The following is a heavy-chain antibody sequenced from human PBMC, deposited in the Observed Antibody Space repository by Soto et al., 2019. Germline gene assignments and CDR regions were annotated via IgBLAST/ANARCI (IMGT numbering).Heavy chain of an antibody. J-gene: IGHJ5*02. D-gene: IGHD6-19*01. Sequence: ASVKVSCKASGYTFTSYYMHWVRQAPGQGPEWMGIINPSGGSTSYAQKFQGRVTMTRDRSTSTVYMELSSLRSEDTAVYYCARDARDHLAVAYNWFDPWGQGTLVTVSS. V-gene: IGHV1-46*03. CDR3: ARDARDHLAVAYNWFDP. CDR2: INPSGGST. CDR1: GYTFTSYY.